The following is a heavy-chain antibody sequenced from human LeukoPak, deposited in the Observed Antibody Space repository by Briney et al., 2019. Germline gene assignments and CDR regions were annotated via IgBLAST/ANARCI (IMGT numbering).Heavy chain of an antibody. D-gene: IGHD3-9*01. CDR2: IIPIFGTA. V-gene: IGHV1-69*13. CDR1: RGTFSTYA. Sequence: SVKVSCKASRGTFSTYAITWVRQAPGQGLEWMGGIIPIFGTANYAQKFQGRVTITADESTSTAYMELSSLRSDDTAVFYCARSKALRLDDIYYWGQGTLVTISS. J-gene: IGHJ4*02. CDR3: ARSKALRLDDIYY.